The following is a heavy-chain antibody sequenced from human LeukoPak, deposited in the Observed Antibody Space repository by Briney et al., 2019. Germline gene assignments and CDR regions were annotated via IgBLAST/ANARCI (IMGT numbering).Heavy chain of an antibody. J-gene: IGHJ5*02. V-gene: IGHV3-23*01. CDR1: GFTFSSYG. Sequence: PGGSLRLSCAASGFTFSSYGMRWVRQAPGKGLQWVSVISGSGGTTYYADSVKGRFTISRDNSKKTMYLQMKSLRAEDTAVYYCAKDGPYYGSGSLFGDNWFDPWGQGTLVTVSS. CDR3: AKDGPYYGSGSLFGDNWFDP. D-gene: IGHD3-10*01. CDR2: ISGSGGTT.